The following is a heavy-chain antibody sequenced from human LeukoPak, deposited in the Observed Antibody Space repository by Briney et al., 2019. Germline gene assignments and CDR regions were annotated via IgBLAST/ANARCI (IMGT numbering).Heavy chain of an antibody. V-gene: IGHV1-8*01. CDR3: ERDYYDTTTYYYHYYYMDV. J-gene: IGHJ6*03. CDR1: GYTFTIYD. CDR2: MNPNSGNT. D-gene: IGHD3-22*01. Sequence: ASVKVSCKASGYTFTIYDINWVRQATGKGGEWMGWMNPNSGNTGYTQKFQGRDTMTRNTEISTAYMELSSQRSEDTDVYNCERDYYDTTTYYYHYYYMDVWGKGTTVTISS.